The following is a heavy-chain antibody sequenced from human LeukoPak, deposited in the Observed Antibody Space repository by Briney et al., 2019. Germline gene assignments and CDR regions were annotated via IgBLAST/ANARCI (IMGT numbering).Heavy chain of an antibody. V-gene: IGHV3-21*01. CDR1: GFTLSSYS. CDR2: ISSSSSYI. J-gene: IGHJ4*02. CDR3: ARDHYYGSGSYYNPDY. Sequence: GGSLILSCAASGFTLSSYSMNWVRQAPGKGLEWVSSISSSSSYIYYADSVKGRFTISRDNAKNSLYLQMNSLRAEDTAVYYCARDHYYGSGSYYNPDYWGQGTLVTVSS. D-gene: IGHD3-10*01.